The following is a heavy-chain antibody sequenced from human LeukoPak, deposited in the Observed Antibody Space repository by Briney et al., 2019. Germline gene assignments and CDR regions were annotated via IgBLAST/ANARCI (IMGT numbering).Heavy chain of an antibody. CDR2: INYSGST. Sequence: SETLSLTCTISGASISSFYWSWIRQPPGKGLEWIGCINYSGSTNYNPSLKSRVTISVDTSKNQFSLKLSSVTAADTAVYYCARHSRILFDPWGQGTLVTVSS. V-gene: IGHV4-59*08. CDR3: ARHSRILFDP. J-gene: IGHJ5*02. CDR1: GASISSFY. D-gene: IGHD2-2*01.